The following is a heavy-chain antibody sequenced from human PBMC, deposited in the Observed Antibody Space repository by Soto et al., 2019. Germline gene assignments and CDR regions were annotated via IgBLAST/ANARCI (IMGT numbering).Heavy chain of an antibody. D-gene: IGHD2-21*01. Sequence: SETLALTFTFPRGCISNVTIYLALVPQPPGEGLELISNIYYSGSTFHNPSLKSRVTIALDESKNPFSVKLRSVHAADTAVDFCAAYEAGWDFASWGQGTLVTVPS. CDR2: IYYSGST. J-gene: IGHJ4*02. V-gene: IGHV4-39*01. CDR1: RGCISNVTIY. CDR3: AAYEAGWDFAS.